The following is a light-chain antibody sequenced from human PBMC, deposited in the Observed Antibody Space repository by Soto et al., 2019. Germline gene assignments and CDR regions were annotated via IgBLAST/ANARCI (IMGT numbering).Light chain of an antibody. J-gene: IGKJ3*01. V-gene: IGKV4-1*01. Sequence: DIVMTQSPDSLAVSLGERATINCKSSQSVLYSSNNKNYLAWYQQKPGQPPKLLIYWASTRESGVPDRFSGSGSGTDFTLTISSLQAEDVAVYYCQQYYSTPFTFGHGNKVDI. CDR1: QSVLYSSNNKNY. CDR3: QQYYSTPFT. CDR2: WAS.